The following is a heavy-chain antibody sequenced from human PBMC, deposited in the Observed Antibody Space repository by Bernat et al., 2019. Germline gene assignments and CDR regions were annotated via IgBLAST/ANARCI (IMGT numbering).Heavy chain of an antibody. CDR2: ISYDGSNK. Sequence: QVQLVESGGGVFQPGRSLRLSCAASGFTFSTYDIHWVRQAPGKGLEWVAVISYDGSNKYYVDSVKGRFTISRDKPKNTLYLQMNSLRAEDTAVYYCARAPVGYYGSGSYDFDYWGQGTLVTVSS. CDR3: ARAPVGYYGSGSYDFDY. V-gene: IGHV3-33*01. CDR1: GFTFSTYD. J-gene: IGHJ4*02. D-gene: IGHD3-10*01.